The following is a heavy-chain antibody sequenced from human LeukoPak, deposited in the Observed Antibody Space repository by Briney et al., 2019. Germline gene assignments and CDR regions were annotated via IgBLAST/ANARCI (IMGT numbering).Heavy chain of an antibody. CDR2: MNPNSGNT. CDR3: ARGRYKVRGVPGDY. J-gene: IGHJ4*02. CDR1: GYTFTSYD. V-gene: IGHV1-8*01. Sequence: GASVKVSCKASGYTFTSYDINWVRQATGQGLEWMGWMNPNSGNTGYAQKFQGRVTMTRNTSIGTAYMELSSLRSEDTAVYYCARGRYKVRGVPGDYWGQGTLVTVSP. D-gene: IGHD3-10*01.